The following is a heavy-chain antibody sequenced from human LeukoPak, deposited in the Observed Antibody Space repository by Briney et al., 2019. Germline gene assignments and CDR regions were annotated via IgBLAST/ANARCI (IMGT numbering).Heavy chain of an antibody. CDR2: IKQDGSEK. J-gene: IGHJ4*02. V-gene: IGHV3-7*01. D-gene: IGHD1-26*01. CDR1: GFTFSTYW. CDR3: ARDGVSGSYYY. Sequence: AGGSLRLSCAASGFTFSTYWMTWVRQAPGKGLEWAANIKQDGSEKYYVDSVKGRFTISRDNAKNLLYLQMNSLRAEDAAVYYCARDGVSGSYYYWGQGTLVTVSS.